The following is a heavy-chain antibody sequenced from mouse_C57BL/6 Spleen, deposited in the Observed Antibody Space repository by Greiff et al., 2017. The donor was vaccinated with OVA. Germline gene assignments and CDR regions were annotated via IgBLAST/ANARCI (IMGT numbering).Heavy chain of an antibody. D-gene: IGHD1-1*01. V-gene: IGHV3-6*01. Sequence: EVQLQQSGPGLVKPSPSLSLTCSVTGYSITSGYYWNWIRQFPGNKLEWMGYISYDGSNNYNPSLKNRISITRDTSKNQFFLKLNSVTTEDTATYYCATTVWGTGTTVTVSS. CDR2: ISYDGSN. J-gene: IGHJ1*03. CDR3: ATTV. CDR1: GYSITSGYY.